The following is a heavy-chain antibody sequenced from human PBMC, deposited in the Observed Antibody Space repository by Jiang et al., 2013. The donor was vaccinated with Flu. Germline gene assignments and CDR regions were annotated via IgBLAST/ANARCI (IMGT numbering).Heavy chain of an antibody. CDR1: GVSISSTNW. D-gene: IGHD3-16*01. V-gene: IGHV4-4*01. Sequence: GSGLVKPAGTLSLTCAVSGVSISSTNWWTWVRQSPGKGLEWIGEVFRTGSTTYNPSLESRLTMSVDHSNNHLSLNLTSVTAADTAVYFCARGGGGLWLGPWGPGTLVSVSS. CDR2: VFRTGST. CDR3: ARGGGGLWLGP. J-gene: IGHJ5*02.